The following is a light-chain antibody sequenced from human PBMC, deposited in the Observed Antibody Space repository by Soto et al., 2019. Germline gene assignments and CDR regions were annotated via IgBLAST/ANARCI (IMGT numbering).Light chain of an antibody. J-gene: IGLJ1*01. CDR3: AAWDDSRNGYV. Sequence: QPVLTQPPSVSEAPRQRVTISCSGSSSNIGNNAVNWYQQLPGKAPKLLIYYDDLLPSGVSDRFSGSKSGTSASLAISGLQSEDEADYYCAAWDDSRNGYVFGTGTKLTVL. V-gene: IGLV1-36*01. CDR2: YDD. CDR1: SSNIGNNA.